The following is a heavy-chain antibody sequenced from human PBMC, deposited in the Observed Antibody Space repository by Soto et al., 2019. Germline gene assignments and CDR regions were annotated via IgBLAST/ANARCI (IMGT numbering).Heavy chain of an antibody. Sequence: ASVKVSCKASGYTFTSSYMHWVRQAPGQGLEWMGIINPSGGSTSYAQKFQGRVTMTRDTSTSTVYMELSSLRSEDTAVYYCARDLSQIAPYIWGQGTMVTVSS. CDR1: GYTFTSSY. J-gene: IGHJ3*02. V-gene: IGHV1-46*03. CDR2: INPSGGST. D-gene: IGHD3-22*01. CDR3: ARDLSQIAPYI.